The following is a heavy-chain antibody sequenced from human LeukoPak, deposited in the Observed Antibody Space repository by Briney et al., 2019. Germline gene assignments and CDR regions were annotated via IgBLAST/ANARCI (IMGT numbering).Heavy chain of an antibody. V-gene: IGHV4-39*01. J-gene: IGHJ5*02. CDR1: GGSISSSSYY. CDR2: IYYSGST. CDR3: ARLNTRSWFDP. Sequence: SETLSLTCTVSGGSISSSSYYWGWIRQPPGKGLEWIGSIYYSGSTYYNPSLKSRVTISVDTSKNQFSLKLSSVTAADTAVYYCARLNTRSWFDPWGQGTLVTVSS.